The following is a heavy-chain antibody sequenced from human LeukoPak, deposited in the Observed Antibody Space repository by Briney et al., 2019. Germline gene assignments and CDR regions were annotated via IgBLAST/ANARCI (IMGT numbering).Heavy chain of an antibody. J-gene: IGHJ6*03. CDR3: ARGRGYCSSTSCCRQYYYYYMDV. V-gene: IGHV4-34*01. Sequence: SETLSLTCAVYGGSFSGYYWSWIRQPPGKGLEWIGEINHSGSTNYNPSLKSRVTISVDTSKNQFSLKLSSVTAADTAVYYCARGRGYCSSTSCCRQYYYYYMDVWGKGTTVTVSS. CDR1: GGSFSGYY. D-gene: IGHD2-2*01. CDR2: INHSGST.